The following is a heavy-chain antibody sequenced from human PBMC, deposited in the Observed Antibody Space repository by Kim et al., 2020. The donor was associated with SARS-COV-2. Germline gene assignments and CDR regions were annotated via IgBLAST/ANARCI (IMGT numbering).Heavy chain of an antibody. D-gene: IGHD2-21*01. Sequence: SETLSLTCSVSGGSFISNTYYWTWIRQPPEKGLEWIGSSHDTGGTYYSPSLKSRVTISLDMSNNQFSLNLTSVTAADTAVYYCVRERYCGGGSTYTYDPRGQGIRVTV. CDR1: GGSFISNTYY. J-gene: IGHJ5*02. CDR3: VRERYCGGGSTYTYDP. CDR2: SHDTGGT. V-gene: IGHV4-39*07.